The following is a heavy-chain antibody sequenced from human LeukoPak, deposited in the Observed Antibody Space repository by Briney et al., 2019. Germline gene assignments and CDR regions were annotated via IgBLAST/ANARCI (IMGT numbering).Heavy chain of an antibody. J-gene: IGHJ4*02. V-gene: IGHV4-59*08. CDR2: IYYSGST. Sequence: SETLSLTCTVSGDSISNYYWSWIRQPPGKGLEWIGYIYYSGSTNYNASLKSRVTISVDTPKNQFSLKLNSVTAADTAVYYCARQADSSGYGYIDYWGQGTLVTVSS. D-gene: IGHD3-22*01. CDR1: GDSISNYY. CDR3: ARQADSSGYGYIDY.